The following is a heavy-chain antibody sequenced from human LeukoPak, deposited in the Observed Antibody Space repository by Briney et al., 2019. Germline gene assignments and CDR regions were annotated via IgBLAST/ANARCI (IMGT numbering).Heavy chain of an antibody. CDR1: GGSISSYY. J-gene: IGHJ6*02. CDR3: ARHIVATIIRVDYYYGMDV. V-gene: IGHV4-59*08. Sequence: SETLSLTCTVSGGSISSYYWSWIRQPPGKGLEWIGYIYYSGSTNYNPSLKSRVTISVDTSKNQFSLKLSSVTAADTAVYYCARHIVATIIRVDYYYGMDVWGQGTTVTVSS. D-gene: IGHD5-12*01. CDR2: IYYSGST.